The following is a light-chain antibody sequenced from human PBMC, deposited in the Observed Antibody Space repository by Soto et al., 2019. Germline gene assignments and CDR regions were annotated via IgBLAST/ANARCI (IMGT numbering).Light chain of an antibody. V-gene: IGKV4-1*01. CDR1: QSVLYSSNNKNY. J-gene: IGKJ1*01. CDR3: QQYYSPPLT. CDR2: WAS. Sequence: DIVMTQSPDSLAVSLGERATINCKSSQSVLYSSNNKNYLAWYQQKPGQPPKLLIYWASTRESGVPDRFSGSGSGTDFTLTIRSMQAEDVAVYYCQQYYSPPLTFGQGTKVDIK.